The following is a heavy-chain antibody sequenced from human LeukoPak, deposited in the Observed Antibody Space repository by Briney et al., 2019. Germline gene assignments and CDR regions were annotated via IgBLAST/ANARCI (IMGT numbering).Heavy chain of an antibody. CDR2: ISAYNGNT. CDR1: GYTFTSYG. Sequence: GASVKASCKASGYTFTSYGISWVRQAPGQGLEWMGWISAYNGNTNYAQKLQGRVTMTTDTSTSTAYMELRSLRSDDTAVYYCAREITMVRGVNYYFDYWGQGTLVTVSP. J-gene: IGHJ4*02. CDR3: AREITMVRGVNYYFDY. D-gene: IGHD3-10*01. V-gene: IGHV1-18*01.